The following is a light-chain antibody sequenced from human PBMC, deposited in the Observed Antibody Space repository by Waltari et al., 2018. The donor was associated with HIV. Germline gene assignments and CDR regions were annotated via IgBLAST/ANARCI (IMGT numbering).Light chain of an antibody. CDR2: TAF. J-gene: IGKJ5*01. V-gene: IGKV1-NL1*01. CDR3: QQYYTMPIT. Sequence: DIQMTQSPSSLSASIGDRVIITCRASQGISNSLAWYQQHPGKVPKLLVFTAFRLNTGVPSRFSGGGSGSGTDYTLTISSLQPEDFATYYCQQYYTMPITFGQGTRLEIK. CDR1: QGISNS.